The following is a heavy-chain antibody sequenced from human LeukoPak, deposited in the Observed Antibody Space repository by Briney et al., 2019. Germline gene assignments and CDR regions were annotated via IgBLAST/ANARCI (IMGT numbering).Heavy chain of an antibody. CDR3: ARWFGELSLFDP. CDR2: IYYSGST. Sequence: SETLSLTCTVSGGSISSYYWSWIRQPPGKGLEWIGYIYYSGSTNYNPSLKSRVTISVDTSRNQFSLKLSSVTAADTAVYYCARWFGELSLFDPWGQGTLVTVSS. V-gene: IGHV4-59*01. D-gene: IGHD3-10*01. CDR1: GGSISSYY. J-gene: IGHJ5*02.